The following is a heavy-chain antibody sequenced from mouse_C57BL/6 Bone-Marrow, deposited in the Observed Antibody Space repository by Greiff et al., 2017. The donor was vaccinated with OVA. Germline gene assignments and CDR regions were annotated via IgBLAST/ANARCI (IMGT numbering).Heavy chain of an antibody. CDR1: GFTFSDFY. CDR2: SRNKANDYTT. J-gene: IGHJ1*03. D-gene: IGHD2-5*01. Sequence: EVQLVESGGGLVQSGRSLRLSCATSGFTFSDFYMEWVRQAPGKGLEWIAASRNKANDYTTEYSASVKGRFIVSRDTSQSILYLQMNALRAEDTAIYYCARGAYYSNYDWYFDVWGTGTTVTVSS. CDR3: ARGAYYSNYDWYFDV. V-gene: IGHV7-1*01.